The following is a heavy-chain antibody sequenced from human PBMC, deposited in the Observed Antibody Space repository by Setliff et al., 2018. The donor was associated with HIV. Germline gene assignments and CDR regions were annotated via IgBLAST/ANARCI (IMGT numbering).Heavy chain of an antibody. CDR3: VRERAGGLFDY. CDR1: GYTFTSYK. Sequence: ASVKVSCKASGYTFTSYKLHWVRQAPGQGLEWMGAMKPSSDATFYAQKLQDRVTMTRDTSTNTVYMELSSLSSEDTAVYYCVRERAGGLFDYWGQGTLVTVSS. CDR2: MKPSSDAT. D-gene: IGHD3-10*01. J-gene: IGHJ4*02. V-gene: IGHV1-46*01.